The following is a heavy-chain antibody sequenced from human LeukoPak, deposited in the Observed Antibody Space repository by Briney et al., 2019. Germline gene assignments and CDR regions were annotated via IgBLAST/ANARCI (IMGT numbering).Heavy chain of an antibody. CDR1: GGSISSSTSY. CDR3: ARHGYY. V-gene: IGHV4-39*01. CDR2: IYYSGST. D-gene: IGHD2-2*03. J-gene: IGHJ4*02. Sequence: NPSETLCCTCADSGGSISSSTSYWGWIRPPPGKGLEWIGRIYYSGSTFYNPALKSRVTISVDKSKNQFSLRLSSVTAADTAVYFCARHGYYWGQGTLVTVSS.